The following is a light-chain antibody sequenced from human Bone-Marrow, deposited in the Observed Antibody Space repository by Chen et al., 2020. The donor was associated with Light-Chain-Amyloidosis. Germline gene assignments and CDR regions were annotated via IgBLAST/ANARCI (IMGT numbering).Light chain of an antibody. CDR1: SSDVGGDNH. Sequence: QSALPQPASVSGSPGQSNTISCTGTSSDVGGDNHVSWYQQHPDKAPKLMIYEVTNRPSWVPDRFSGSKSDNTASLTISGLQTEDEADYFCSSYTITNTLVFGSGTRVTVL. CDR2: EVT. V-gene: IGLV2-14*01. CDR3: SSYTITNTLV. J-gene: IGLJ1*01.